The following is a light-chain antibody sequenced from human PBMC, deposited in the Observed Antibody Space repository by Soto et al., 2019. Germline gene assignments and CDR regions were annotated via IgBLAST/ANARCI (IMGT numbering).Light chain of an antibody. J-gene: IGKJ2*01. Sequence: EIILTQSPGTLSLSPGERATLSCRASQSVSRNYLAWYQVKPGQTPRLLIHGASSRATGIPDRFTAGGSGTDFTLTITRLEPEDFAVYYCQQYGSSPYTFGQGTKLEIK. V-gene: IGKV3-20*01. CDR2: GAS. CDR1: QSVSRNY. CDR3: QQYGSSPYT.